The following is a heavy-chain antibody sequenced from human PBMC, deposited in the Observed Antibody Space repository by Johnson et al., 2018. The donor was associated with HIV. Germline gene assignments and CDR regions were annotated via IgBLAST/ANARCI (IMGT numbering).Heavy chain of an antibody. Sequence: QEQLVESGGGVVQPGRSLRLSCAASGFTFSSYGMHWVRQAPGQGLEWVAVISYDGSNKYYADSVKGRFTISRDNSKNTLYLQMNSLRAEDTAVYYCRVVTGAFDIWGQGTMVTVSS. CDR2: ISYDGSNK. V-gene: IGHV3-30*03. D-gene: IGHD4-23*01. CDR3: RVVTGAFDI. J-gene: IGHJ3*02. CDR1: GFTFSSYG.